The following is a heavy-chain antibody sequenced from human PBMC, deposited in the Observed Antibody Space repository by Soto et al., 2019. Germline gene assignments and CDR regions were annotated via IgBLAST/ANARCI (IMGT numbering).Heavy chain of an antibody. V-gene: IGHV4-61*01. CDR1: GGSFKSGSYS. D-gene: IGHD2-2*03. CDR3: AMDFAYFDS. Sequence: SETLSLTCTVSGGSFKSGSYSWSWIRQPPGKGLEWIGYVYHTGRTSYNPSLKSRVSISMDTSKNQFSLNLDSVTAADTAVYFCAMDFAYFDSWGQGTLVTVSS. CDR2: VYHTGRT. J-gene: IGHJ4*02.